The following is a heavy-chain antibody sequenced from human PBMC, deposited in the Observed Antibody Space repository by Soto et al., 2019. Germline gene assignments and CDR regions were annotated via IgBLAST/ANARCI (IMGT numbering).Heavy chain of an antibody. D-gene: IGHD6-19*01. CDR2: INPSGGST. J-gene: IGHJ4*02. Sequence: ASVKVSCKASGYTFTSYYMHWVRQAPGQGLEWMGIINPSGGSTSYAQKFQGRVTMTRDTSTSTVYMELSSLRSEDTAVYYCSSSGWENSPFDYWGQGTLVTVSS. CDR1: GYTFTSYY. V-gene: IGHV1-46*01. CDR3: SSSGWENSPFDY.